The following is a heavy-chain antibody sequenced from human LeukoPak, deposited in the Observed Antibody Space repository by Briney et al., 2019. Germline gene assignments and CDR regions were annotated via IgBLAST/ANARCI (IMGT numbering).Heavy chain of an antibody. CDR2: ISASGNYI. Sequence: GGSLRLSCAASGFTFSSYGMHWVRQAPGRGLEWVSSISASGNYIYYADSVKGRFTIPRDSAENSLYLQMNSLRAEDTAVYYCARGLYYYGTDAFDIWGQGTMVTVS. CDR1: GFTFSSYG. D-gene: IGHD3-16*01. V-gene: IGHV3-21*01. J-gene: IGHJ3*02. CDR3: ARGLYYYGTDAFDI.